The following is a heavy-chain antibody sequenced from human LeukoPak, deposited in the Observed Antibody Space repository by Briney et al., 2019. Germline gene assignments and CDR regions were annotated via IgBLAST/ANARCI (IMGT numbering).Heavy chain of an antibody. J-gene: IGHJ6*02. CDR2: ISSSSYI. CDR1: GFTFSTYG. V-gene: IGHV3-21*01. CDR3: ARALSPGGMDV. Sequence: PGGSLRLSCAASGFTFSTYGMNWVRQAPGKGLEWVSSISSSSYIYYADSVKGRFTISRDNAKNSLYLQMNSLRAEDTAVYYCARALSPGGMDVWGQGTTVTVSS. D-gene: IGHD1-14*01.